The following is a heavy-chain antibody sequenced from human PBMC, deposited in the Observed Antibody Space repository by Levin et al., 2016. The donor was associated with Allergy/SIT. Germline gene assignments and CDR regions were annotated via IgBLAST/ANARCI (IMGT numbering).Heavy chain of an antibody. Sequence: ASVKVSCKASGYTFTSYAMHWVRQAPGQRLEWMGWINAGNGNTKYSQKFQGRVTMTRDTSTSTVYMELSSLRSEDTAVYYCARDFVTTSYAFDIWGQGTMVTVSS. J-gene: IGHJ3*02. V-gene: IGHV1-3*01. CDR3: ARDFVTTSYAFDI. CDR1: GYTFTSYA. CDR2: INAGNGNT. D-gene: IGHD4-17*01.